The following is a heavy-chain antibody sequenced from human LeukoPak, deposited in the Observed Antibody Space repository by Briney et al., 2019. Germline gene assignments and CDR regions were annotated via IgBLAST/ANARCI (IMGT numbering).Heavy chain of an antibody. CDR2: INPNSGGT. CDR3: ARAEIVVVPARYNWFDP. CDR1: GYTFTGYY. V-gene: IGHV1-2*02. Sequence: ASVKVSCKASGYTFTGYYMHWVRQAPGQGLEWMGWINPNSGGTNYAQKLQARVTMTRDTSISTAYMELSRLRSDDTAVYYCARAEIVVVPARYNWFDPWGQGTLVTVS. D-gene: IGHD2-2*01. J-gene: IGHJ5*02.